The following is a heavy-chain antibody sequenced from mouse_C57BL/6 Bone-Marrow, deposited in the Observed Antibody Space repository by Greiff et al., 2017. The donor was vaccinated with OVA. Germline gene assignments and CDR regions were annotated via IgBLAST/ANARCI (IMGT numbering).Heavy chain of an antibody. CDR3: ANYYGSKDY. V-gene: IGHV1-59*01. CDR1: GYTLTSYW. Sequence: QVQLQQPGAELVRPGTSVKLSCKASGYTLTSYWMHWVKQRPGQGLEWIGVIDPSDSYTNYNQKFKGKATLTVDTSSSTAYMQLSSLTSEDSAVYYCANYYGSKDYWGQGTTLTVSS. D-gene: IGHD1-1*01. J-gene: IGHJ2*01. CDR2: IDPSDSYT.